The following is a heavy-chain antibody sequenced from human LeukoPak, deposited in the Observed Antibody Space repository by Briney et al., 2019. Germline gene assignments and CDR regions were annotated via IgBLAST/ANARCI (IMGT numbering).Heavy chain of an antibody. CDR3: ARVGSGWYDFDY. V-gene: IGHV3-53*04. Sequence: PGGSLRLSCAASGFTVSSNYMSWVRQAPGKGLEWVSVIYSGSSSTYYTDSVKGRFTISRHNSKNTLYLQMNSPRAEDTAVYYCARVGSGWYDFDYWGQGTLVTASS. CDR2: IYSGSSST. CDR1: GFTVSSNY. J-gene: IGHJ4*02. D-gene: IGHD6-19*01.